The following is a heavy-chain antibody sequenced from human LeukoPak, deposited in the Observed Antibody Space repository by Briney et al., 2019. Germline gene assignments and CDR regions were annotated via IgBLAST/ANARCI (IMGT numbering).Heavy chain of an antibody. Sequence: PGGSLRLSCAASGFTFSSYAMHWVRQAPGKGLEWVAVISYDGSNKYYADSVKGRFTISRDNAKNSLYLQMNSLRAEDTAVYYCAREVTYYYDSSGSDDAFDIWGQGTMVTVSS. CDR2: ISYDGSNK. CDR1: GFTFSSYA. J-gene: IGHJ3*02. CDR3: AREVTYYYDSSGSDDAFDI. V-gene: IGHV3-30*04. D-gene: IGHD3-22*01.